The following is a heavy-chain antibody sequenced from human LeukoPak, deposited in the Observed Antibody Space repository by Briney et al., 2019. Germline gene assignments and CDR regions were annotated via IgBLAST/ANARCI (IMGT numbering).Heavy chain of an antibody. J-gene: IGHJ4*02. CDR1: GGSFRGYY. Sequence: SETLSLTCAVYGGSFRGYYWSWIGQPPGKGLEGIGHINHSGSTNYNRSLKSRVTISVDTSKDQFSLKLSSVTAADTAVYYCARGLWGYDILTGYYYYFDYWGQGTLVTVSS. CDR2: INHSGST. D-gene: IGHD3-9*01. CDR3: ARGLWGYDILTGYYYYFDY. V-gene: IGHV4-34*01.